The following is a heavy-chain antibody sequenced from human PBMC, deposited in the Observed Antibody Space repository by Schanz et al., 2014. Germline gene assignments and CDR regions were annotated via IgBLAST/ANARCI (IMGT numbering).Heavy chain of an antibody. CDR2: INQSGTT. V-gene: IGHV4-34*01. CDR1: GGSFSGYY. D-gene: IGHD3-22*01. CDR3: ARGTRERLLLRSWQFAFDI. J-gene: IGHJ3*02. Sequence: QVQLQQWGAGLLKPSETLSLTCAVYGGSFSGYYWSWIRQPPGKGLEWIGEINQSGTTNYNPSPKIRVTMSVGTSKNQISLKLRSVPAADTAVYYCARGTRERLLLRSWQFAFDIWGQGTMVAVSS.